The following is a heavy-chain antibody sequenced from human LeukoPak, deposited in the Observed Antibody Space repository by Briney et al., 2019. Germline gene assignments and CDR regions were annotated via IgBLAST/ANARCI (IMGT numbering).Heavy chain of an antibody. J-gene: IGHJ6*03. D-gene: IGHD3-3*01. Sequence: SGGSLRLSCAASGFTFSSYWMSWVRQAPGKGLEWVANIKQTGSEKYYVDSVKGRFTISRDNAKNSLYLQMSSLRAEDTAVYYCARRGDYDFCSGYNYYHYYYMDVWGKRTTVTVSS. CDR2: IKQTGSEK. CDR1: GFTFSSYW. CDR3: ARRGDYDFCSGYNYYHYYYMDV. V-gene: IGHV3-7*01.